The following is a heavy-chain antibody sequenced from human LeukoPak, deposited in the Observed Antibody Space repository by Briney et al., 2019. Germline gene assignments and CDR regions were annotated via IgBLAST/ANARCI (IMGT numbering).Heavy chain of an antibody. CDR2: INHSGST. CDR3: ARLVYDILTGLSGYYFDY. J-gene: IGHJ4*02. V-gene: IGHV4-34*01. CDR1: GGSFSGYY. D-gene: IGHD3-9*01. Sequence: KPSETLSLTCAVYGGSFSGYYWSWIRQPPGKGLEWIGEINHSGSTNYNPSLKSRVTISVDTSKNQFSLKLSSVTAADTAVYYCARLVYDILTGLSGYYFDYWGQGTLVTVSS.